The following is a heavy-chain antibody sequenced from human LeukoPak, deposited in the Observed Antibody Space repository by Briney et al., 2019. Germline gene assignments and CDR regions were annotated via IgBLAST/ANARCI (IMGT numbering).Heavy chain of an antibody. CDR2: IYYSGST. CDR3: ARDRFLGYYGSGSYYNFDWFDP. CDR1: GDSISSSSSY. D-gene: IGHD3-10*01. J-gene: IGHJ5*02. V-gene: IGHV4-39*07. Sequence: PSETLSLTCTVSGDSISSSSSYWGWIRQPPGEGLEWIGSIYYSGSTYYNTSLKSRVTISVDTSKNQFSLKLSSVTAADTAVYYCARDRFLGYYGSGSYYNFDWFDPWGQGTLVTVSS.